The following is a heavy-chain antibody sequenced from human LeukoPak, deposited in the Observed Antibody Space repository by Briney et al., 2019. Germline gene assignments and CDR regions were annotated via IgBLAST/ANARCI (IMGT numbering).Heavy chain of an antibody. V-gene: IGHV1-24*01. D-gene: IGHD1-26*01. Sequence: ASLKVSCKVSGYPLTELSIQWVRQAPGQGLEWMGGFDPEDGETVSAQKFQGRVTITRNTSISTAYMELSSLRSEDTAVYYCAASGASKLDYYYMDVWGKGTTVTVSS. CDR3: AASGASKLDYYYMDV. CDR1: GYPLTELS. CDR2: FDPEDGET. J-gene: IGHJ6*03.